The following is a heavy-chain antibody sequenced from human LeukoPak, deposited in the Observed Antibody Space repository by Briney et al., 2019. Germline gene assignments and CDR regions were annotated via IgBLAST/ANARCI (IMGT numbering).Heavy chain of an antibody. J-gene: IGHJ6*03. CDR1: GGSISSGSYY. V-gene: IGHV4-61*02. CDR2: IYTSGST. Sequence: SETLSLTCTVSGGSISSGSYYWSWIRQPAGKGLEWIGRIYTSGSTNYNPSLKSRVTISVDTSKNQFSLKLSSVTAADTAVYYCARAYYYYYMDVWGKGTTVAVSS. CDR3: ARAYYYYYMDV.